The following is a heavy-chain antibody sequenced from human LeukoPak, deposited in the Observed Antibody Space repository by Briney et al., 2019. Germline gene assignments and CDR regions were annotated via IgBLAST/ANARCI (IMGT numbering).Heavy chain of an antibody. J-gene: IGHJ4*02. D-gene: IGHD3-10*01. CDR1: GFTFNTYT. V-gene: IGHV3-23*01. CDR3: AKGTERYREVSSFGS. Sequence: PGGSLRLSCAASGFTFNTYTMNWVRQAPGKGLEWVSAISGRGDGTYYADFVKGRFTISRDNSKNTLFLQMNSLRVEDTATYYCAKGTERYREVSSFGSWGRGTLVAVSS. CDR2: ISGRGDGT.